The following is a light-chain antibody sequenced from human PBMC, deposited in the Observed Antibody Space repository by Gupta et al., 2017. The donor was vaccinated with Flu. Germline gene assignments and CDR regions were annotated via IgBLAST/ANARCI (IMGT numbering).Light chain of an antibody. CDR2: EVT. J-gene: IGLJ1*01. Sequence: TISCTGTSSDIGVYNYVSWFQQHPGKAPKLMIFEVTKRPSGVPGRFSGSKSGNTASLTVSGLQAEDEADYYCSSYAGRNNYVFGTGTKVTV. CDR1: SSDIGVYNY. CDR3: SSYAGRNNYV. V-gene: IGLV2-8*01.